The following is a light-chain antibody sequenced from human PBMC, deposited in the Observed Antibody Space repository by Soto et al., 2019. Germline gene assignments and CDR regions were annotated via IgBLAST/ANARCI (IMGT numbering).Light chain of an antibody. CDR1: SSNIENNY. CDR2: ENN. CDR3: ATWDSSLSAVV. V-gene: IGLV1-51*02. Sequence: QAVVTQPPSVSAAPGQKVTISCSGSSSNIENNYVAWYQQLPGTAPKFFIYENNKRPSGIPDRFSGSKSGTSATLGITGLQTGDEADYYCATWDSSLSAVVFGGGTKLTVL. J-gene: IGLJ2*01.